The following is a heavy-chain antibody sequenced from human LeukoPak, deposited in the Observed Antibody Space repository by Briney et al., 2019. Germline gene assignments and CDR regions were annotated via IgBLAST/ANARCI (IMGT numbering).Heavy chain of an antibody. CDR1: GGSISSSSYY. CDR2: IYYSGCT. V-gene: IGHV4-30-4*08. J-gene: IGHJ4*02. CDR3: AGAADY. Sequence: SETLSLSCTVSGGSISSSSYYWSWIRQPPGKGQEWIRYIYYSGCTYYNTSLRSRVSISVATSKYQFSLKLSSVTAAATAVYYCAGAADYWGQGTLVTVSS.